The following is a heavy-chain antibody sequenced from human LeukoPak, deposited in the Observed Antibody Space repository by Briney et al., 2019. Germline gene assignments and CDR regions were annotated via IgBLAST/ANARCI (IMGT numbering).Heavy chain of an antibody. CDR1: GYTFTSYD. V-gene: IGHV1-8*01. J-gene: IGHJ6*02. CDR2: MNPNSGNT. D-gene: IGHD2-2*02. Sequence: ASVKVSCKAPGYTFTSYDINWVRQATGQGLEWMGWMNPNSGNTGYAQKFQGRVTMTRNTSISTAYMELSSLRSEDTAVYYCARMVVVPAAITDYYYYGMDVWGQGTTVTVSS. CDR3: ARMVVVPAAITDYYYYGMDV.